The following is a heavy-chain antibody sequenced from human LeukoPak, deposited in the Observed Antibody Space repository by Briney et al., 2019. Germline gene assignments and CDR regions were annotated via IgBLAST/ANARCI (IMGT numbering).Heavy chain of an antibody. CDR2: IYYSGST. J-gene: IGHJ4*02. CDR1: GGSISTYY. Sequence: SETLSLTCTVSGGSISTYYWSWIRQPPGKGLEWIGYIYYSGSTNYNPSLKSRVTISVDTSKNQFSLKLSSVTAADTAVYYCARAPNSSGYFLYYFDYWGQGTLVTVSS. CDR3: ARAPNSSGYFLYYFDY. V-gene: IGHV4-59*12. D-gene: IGHD3-22*01.